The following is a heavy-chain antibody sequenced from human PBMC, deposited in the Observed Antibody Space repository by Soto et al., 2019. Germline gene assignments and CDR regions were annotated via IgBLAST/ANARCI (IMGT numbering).Heavy chain of an antibody. Sequence: QVQLVESGGGVVQPGRSLRLSCAASGFTFSSYGMHWVRQAPGKGLEWVAVIWYDGSNKYYADSVKGRFTISRDNSKNTLYLQMNSLRAEDTAVYYCAREDSPYYYYGMDVWGQGTTVTVSS. CDR1: GFTFSSYG. CDR3: AREDSPYYYYGMDV. D-gene: IGHD2-15*01. CDR2: IWYDGSNK. J-gene: IGHJ6*02. V-gene: IGHV3-33*01.